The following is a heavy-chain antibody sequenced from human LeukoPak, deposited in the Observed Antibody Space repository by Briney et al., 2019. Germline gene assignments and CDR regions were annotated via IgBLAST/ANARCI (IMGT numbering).Heavy chain of an antibody. D-gene: IGHD3-3*01. J-gene: IGHJ4*02. V-gene: IGHV4-4*07. Sequence: SGTLSLTCTVSGGSISSYYWSWIRQPAGKGLEWIGRIYTSGSTNYNPSLKSRVTMSVDTSKNQFSLKLSSVTAADTAVYYCARDGPFLEWLPLDYWGQGTLVTVSS. CDR1: GGSISSYY. CDR3: ARDGPFLEWLPLDY. CDR2: IYTSGST.